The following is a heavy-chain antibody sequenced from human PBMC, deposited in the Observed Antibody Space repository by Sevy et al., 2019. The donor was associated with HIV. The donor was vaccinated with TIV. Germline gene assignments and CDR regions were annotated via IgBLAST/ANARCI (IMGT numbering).Heavy chain of an antibody. D-gene: IGHD1-26*01. CDR2: IYYNGHI. CDR3: AGENAWGRGYS. Sequence: SEILSLTCTVSGCSITSLYWNWIRQPPGKGLEWIANIYYNGHINYNPSLKSRVTLSLDTSKNQFSLRLSSVTAADTAMYYCAGENAWGRGYSWGQGTLVTVSS. J-gene: IGHJ4*02. CDR1: GCSITSLY. V-gene: IGHV4-59*08.